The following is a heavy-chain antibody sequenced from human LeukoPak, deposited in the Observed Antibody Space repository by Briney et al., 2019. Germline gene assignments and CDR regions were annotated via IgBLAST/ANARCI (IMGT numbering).Heavy chain of an antibody. CDR3: ARASASFHTNVLRFLEWLLDFDY. CDR2: IIPIFGTA. V-gene: IGHV1-69*13. J-gene: IGHJ4*02. CDR1: GGTFSSYA. D-gene: IGHD3-3*01. Sequence: SVKVSCKASGGTFSSYAISWVRQAPGQGLEWMGGIIPIFGTANYAQRFQGRVTITADESTSTAYMELSSLRSEDTAVYYCARASASFHTNVLRFLEWLLDFDYWGQGTLVTVSS.